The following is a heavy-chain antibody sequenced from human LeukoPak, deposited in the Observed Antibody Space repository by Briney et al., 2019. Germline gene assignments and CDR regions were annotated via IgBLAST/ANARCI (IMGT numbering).Heavy chain of an antibody. J-gene: IGHJ4*02. CDR2: ISYDGSNK. V-gene: IGHV3-30*04. CDR3: ARDSAYYYDSSGFY. Sequence: GTSLRLSCAASGFTFSSYAMHWVRQAPGKGLEWVAVISYDGSNKYYADSVKGRFTISRDNSKNTLYLQMNSLRAEDTAVYYCARDSAYYYDSSGFYWGQGTLVTVSS. D-gene: IGHD3-22*01. CDR1: GFTFSSYA.